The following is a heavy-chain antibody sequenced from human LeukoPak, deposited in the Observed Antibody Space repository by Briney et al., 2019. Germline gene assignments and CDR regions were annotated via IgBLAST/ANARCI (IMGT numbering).Heavy chain of an antibody. D-gene: IGHD3-10*01. CDR2: ISGSGGNT. J-gene: IGHJ4*02. V-gene: IGHV3-23*01. CDR1: GFTLSNYA. CDR3: AKDPYMVSSGLVDY. Sequence: GGSLILSCATSGFTLSNYAVSWVRQAPGKGLEWVSSISGSGGNTYYADSVKGRFTISRDNSKNTLYLQMNSLRAEGTAVYYYAKDPYMVSSGLVDYWREGTLLSVPS.